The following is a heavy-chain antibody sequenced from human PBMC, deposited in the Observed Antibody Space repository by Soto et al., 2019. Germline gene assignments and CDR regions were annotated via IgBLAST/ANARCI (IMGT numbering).Heavy chain of an antibody. V-gene: IGHV1-58*01. CDR1: VFTFSSSA. Sequence: SVKVSCKASVFTFSSSAVQWVRQARGQRLEWIGWIVLGNGNTNYAQKFQERVTITRDMSTSTAYMEVRSLTSDDTAVYYCATRIGNIGWYWLDNWGQGTLVTVSS. D-gene: IGHD6-19*01. J-gene: IGHJ4*02. CDR3: ATRIGNIGWYWLDN. CDR2: IVLGNGNT.